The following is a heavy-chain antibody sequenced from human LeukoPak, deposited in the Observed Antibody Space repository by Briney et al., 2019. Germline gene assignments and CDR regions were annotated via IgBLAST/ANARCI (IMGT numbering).Heavy chain of an antibody. V-gene: IGHV4-59*08. D-gene: IGHD5-24*01. CDR2: IYYSGST. Sequence: SETLSLTCTVSGGSISSYYWSWIRQPPAKGLEWVGYIYYSGSTDYHPSLRSRVTMSVDTSKSQFSLKLNSVTATDTAVYYCARARDGDRFAFDYWGQGSLVTVSS. J-gene: IGHJ4*02. CDR3: ARARDGDRFAFDY. CDR1: GGSISSYY.